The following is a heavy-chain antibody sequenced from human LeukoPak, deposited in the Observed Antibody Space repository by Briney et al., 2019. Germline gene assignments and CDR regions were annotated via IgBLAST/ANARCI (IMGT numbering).Heavy chain of an antibody. D-gene: IGHD6-13*01. CDR1: GFTLNSYA. CDR3: AKDRGYSSSWYHFDS. Sequence: PGGSLRLSCAASGFTLNSYAMSWVRQAPGKGLEWVSAISGGAGSTYYADSVKGRFTISRDISKNTLYLQMNSLRAEDTAVYYCAKDRGYSSSWYHFDSWGHGTLVTVSS. CDR2: ISGGAGST. J-gene: IGHJ4*01. V-gene: IGHV3-23*01.